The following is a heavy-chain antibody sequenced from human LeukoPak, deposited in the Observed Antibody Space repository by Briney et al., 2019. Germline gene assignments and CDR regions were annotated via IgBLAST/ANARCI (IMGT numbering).Heavy chain of an antibody. CDR3: AGEYDSSGYHFDY. D-gene: IGHD3-22*01. CDR1: GGTFSSYA. CDR2: IIPIFGTA. Sequence: SVKVSCKASGGTFSSYAISWVRQAPGQGLEWMGGIIPIFGTANYAQKFQGRVTITADESTSTAYMELSSLRSEDTAVYYCAGEYDSSGYHFDYWGRGTLVTVSS. J-gene: IGHJ4*02. V-gene: IGHV1-69*13.